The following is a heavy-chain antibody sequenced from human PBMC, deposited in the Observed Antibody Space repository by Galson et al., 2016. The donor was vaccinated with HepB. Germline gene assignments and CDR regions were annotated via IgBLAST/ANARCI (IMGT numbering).Heavy chain of an antibody. CDR3: TRQDETGVRFRPYDTFDI. CDR2: IRSKTHNYAT. V-gene: IGHV3-73*01. Sequence: SLRLSCAASGLTFSGSALHWVRQASGKASGKGLEWVGRIRSKTHNYATEYAASVKGRFTISRDDSKNTADLRMNSLKSEDTAWYYCTRQDETGVRFRPYDTFDIWGQGTMVTVSS. CDR1: GLTFSGSA. J-gene: IGHJ3*02. D-gene: IGHD2-8*02.